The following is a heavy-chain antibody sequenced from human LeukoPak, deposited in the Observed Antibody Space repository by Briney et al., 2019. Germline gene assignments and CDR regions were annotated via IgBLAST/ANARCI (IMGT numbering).Heavy chain of an antibody. CDR3: TTDLSGSNSDYFDS. Sequence: GGSLSLSCAASGFTLRNAWMRCVREAPEEGLEWVGCLKRKIDGGTTYYAASVKGRFTVSRDDSENTLFLQMNSLETDDTAVYYCTTDLSGSNSDYFDSWGQGTLVTVSS. D-gene: IGHD1-26*01. J-gene: IGHJ4*02. CDR1: GFTLRNAW. CDR2: LKRKIDGGTT. V-gene: IGHV3-15*01.